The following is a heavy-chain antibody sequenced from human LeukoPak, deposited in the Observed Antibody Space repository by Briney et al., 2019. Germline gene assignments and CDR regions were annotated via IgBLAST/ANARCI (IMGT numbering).Heavy chain of an antibody. V-gene: IGHV3-30*04. Sequence: GGSLRLSCAASGFTFSSYAMHWVRQAPGKGLEWVAVISYDGSNKYYADSVKGRFTISRDNAKNSLYLQMNSLRAEDTAVYYCAGQASIAAAGTYYYYMDVWGKGTTVTISS. D-gene: IGHD6-13*01. CDR1: GFTFSSYA. CDR3: AGQASIAAAGTYYYYMDV. J-gene: IGHJ6*03. CDR2: ISYDGSNK.